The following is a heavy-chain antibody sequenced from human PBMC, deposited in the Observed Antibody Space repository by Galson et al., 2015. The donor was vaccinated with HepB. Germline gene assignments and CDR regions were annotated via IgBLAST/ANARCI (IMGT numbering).Heavy chain of an antibody. Sequence: QSGAEMKKPGEPLKISCTGSGYSFTNYWIGWVRQMPGKGLEWMGIIYPGDSDTRYSPSFQGQVTISADKSISTAYLQWSSLKASDTAMYYCARQPPNYDSYYYYKGMDVWGQGTTVTVSS. J-gene: IGHJ6*02. CDR1: GYSFTNYW. V-gene: IGHV5-51*01. D-gene: IGHD3-3*01. CDR3: ARQPPNYDSYYYYKGMDV. CDR2: IYPGDSDT.